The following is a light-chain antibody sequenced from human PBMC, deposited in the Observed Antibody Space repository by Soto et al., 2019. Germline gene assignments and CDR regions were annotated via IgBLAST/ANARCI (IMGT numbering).Light chain of an antibody. V-gene: IGLV1-51*02. Sequence: QSVLTQPPSVSAAPGQKVTISCSGSSSNIGNNYVSWYQQLPGTAPKLLIYENNKRPSGIPDRFSGSKSGTSATLGITGLQTGDEDDYYCGTWDSSLSAWVFGGGTKVTVL. J-gene: IGLJ3*02. CDR1: SSNIGNNY. CDR3: GTWDSSLSAWV. CDR2: ENN.